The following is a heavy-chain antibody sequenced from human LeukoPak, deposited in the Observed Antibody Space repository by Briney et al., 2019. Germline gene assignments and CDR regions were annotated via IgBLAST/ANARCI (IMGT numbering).Heavy chain of an antibody. Sequence: SETLSLTCTVSGGSISSSKYYWGWIRQPPGKGLEWIGTIFNSGSTHYNPSLKSRVTISVDTSKNQFSLNLSSVTAADTAVYYCARSRTDIVATIFDYWGQGTLVTVSS. CDR3: ARSRTDIVATIFDY. J-gene: IGHJ4*02. V-gene: IGHV4-39*07. D-gene: IGHD5-12*01. CDR1: GGSISSSKYY. CDR2: IFNSGST.